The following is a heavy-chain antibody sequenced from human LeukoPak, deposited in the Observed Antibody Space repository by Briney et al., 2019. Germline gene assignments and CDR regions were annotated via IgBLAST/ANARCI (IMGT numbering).Heavy chain of an antibody. CDR3: ARELRGYYYDSSGYLPQH. D-gene: IGHD3-22*01. CDR1: GGSFSGYY. J-gene: IGHJ1*01. Sequence: SETLSLTCAVYGGSFSGYYWSWIRQPPGKGLEWIGEINHSGSTNYNPSLKSRVTISVDTSKNQFSLKLSSVTAADTAVYYCARELRGYYYDSSGYLPQHWGQGTLVTVSS. CDR2: INHSGST. V-gene: IGHV4-34*01.